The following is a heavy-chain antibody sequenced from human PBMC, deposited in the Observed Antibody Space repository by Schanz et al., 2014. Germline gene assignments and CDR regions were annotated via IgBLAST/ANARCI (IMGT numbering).Heavy chain of an antibody. CDR2: INPYDDTI. V-gene: IGHV1-46*01. CDR3: ARVHIATYHYNSPGAFDI. CDR1: NYIFTKYY. J-gene: IGHJ3*02. D-gene: IGHD3-10*01. Sequence: QVQLVQSGAEVKKPGASVKLSCKASNYIFTKYYIHCVRQAPGQGLEWMGLINPYDDTIDYAKKFQGRFTMTRDTPTTTVYMELSSRRSDDTAIYYCARVHIATYHYNSPGAFDIWGQGTRVTVSS.